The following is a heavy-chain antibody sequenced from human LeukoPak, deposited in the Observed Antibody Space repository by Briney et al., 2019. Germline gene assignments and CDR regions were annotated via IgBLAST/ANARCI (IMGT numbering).Heavy chain of an antibody. Sequence: ASVKVSCKASGYTFTGYYMHWVRQAPGQGLEWMGWINPNSGSTNYEQKFQGRVTITRDTSISKAYMKLSRLTSDDTVVYYCARRKIGFPFHNCLDLWGQGTLVTVSS. V-gene: IGHV1-2*02. D-gene: IGHD2-15*01. CDR1: GYTFTGYY. CDR2: INPNSGST. CDR3: ARRKIGFPFHNCLDL. J-gene: IGHJ5*02.